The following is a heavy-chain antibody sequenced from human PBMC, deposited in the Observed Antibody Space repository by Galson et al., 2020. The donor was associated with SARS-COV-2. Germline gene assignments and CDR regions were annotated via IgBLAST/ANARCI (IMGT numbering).Heavy chain of an antibody. D-gene: IGHD3-3*01. CDR3: TRDVVSNFWCGFDP. Sequence: GESLKLSCAASGFTFNNHWMHWVRQAPGKGLVWVSRINSDGSSTAYADPVKGRFTISRDNAKNTLYLQMNSLRPEDTAVYYCTRDVVSNFWCGFDPWGQGTLVTVSS. CDR2: INSDGSST. V-gene: IGHV3-74*01. J-gene: IGHJ5*02. CDR1: GFTFNNHW.